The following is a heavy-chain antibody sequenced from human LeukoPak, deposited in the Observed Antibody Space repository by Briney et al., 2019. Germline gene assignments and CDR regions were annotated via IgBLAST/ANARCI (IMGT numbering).Heavy chain of an antibody. CDR1: GFTFSSYW. CDR2: IKQDGSEK. J-gene: IGHJ6*02. V-gene: IGHV3-7*01. Sequence: PGGSLRLSCAASGFTFSSYWMSWVRQAPGKGLEWVANIKQDGSEKYYVDSVKGRFTISRDNAKNSLYLQMNSLRAEDTAVYYCARGPSSDWYGWPQYYYYGMDVWGQGTTVTVSS. D-gene: IGHD6-19*01. CDR3: ARGPSSDWYGWPQYYYYGMDV.